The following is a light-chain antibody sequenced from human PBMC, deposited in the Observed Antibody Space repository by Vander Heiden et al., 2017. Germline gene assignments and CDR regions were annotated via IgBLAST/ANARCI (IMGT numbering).Light chain of an antibody. J-gene: IGKJ1*01. CDR2: KAS. CDR3: QRWVGKTWT. V-gene: IGKV1-5*03. Sequence: DIQVTQSPSTLSASVGDRVTITCRASQNIDNWLVWYQQKPGKVPKLLVYKASSLETGVPSRFSGSGSGTEFTLTISSLQPDDFATYYCQRWVGKTWTFGQGTKVEIK. CDR1: QNIDNW.